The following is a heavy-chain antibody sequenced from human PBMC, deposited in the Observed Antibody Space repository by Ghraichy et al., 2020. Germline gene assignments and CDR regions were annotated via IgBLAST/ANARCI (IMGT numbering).Heavy chain of an antibody. Sequence: GGSLRLSCAASGFTFSSYAMSWVRQAPGKGLEWVSAISGSGGSTYYADSVKGRFTISRDNSKNTLYLQMNSLRAEDTAVYYCAKDAPLTPGIAVALFDYWGQGTLVTVSS. D-gene: IGHD6-19*01. CDR1: GFTFSSYA. CDR2: ISGSGGST. V-gene: IGHV3-23*01. CDR3: AKDAPLTPGIAVALFDY. J-gene: IGHJ4*02.